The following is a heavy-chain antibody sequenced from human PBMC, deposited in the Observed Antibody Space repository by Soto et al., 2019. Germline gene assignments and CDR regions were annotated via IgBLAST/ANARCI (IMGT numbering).Heavy chain of an antibody. CDR3: ATLFRFLGYCSGGSCLSNAFDI. J-gene: IGHJ3*02. CDR2: FDPEDGET. V-gene: IGHV1-24*01. CDR1: GYTLTELS. Sequence: GASVKVSCKVSGYTLTELSMHWVRQAPGKGLEWMGGFDPEDGETIYAQKYQGRVTMTEDTSTDTAYMKLSSLSSEDMVVYYCATLFRFLGYCSGGSCLSNAFDIWGQGTMVTVSS. D-gene: IGHD2-15*01.